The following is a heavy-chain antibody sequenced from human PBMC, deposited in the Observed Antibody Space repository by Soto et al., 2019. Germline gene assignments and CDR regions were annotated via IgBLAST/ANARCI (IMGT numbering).Heavy chain of an antibody. J-gene: IGHJ6*02. CDR3: ARDRYFESPVILGAATIYYYYGMDV. D-gene: IGHD2-15*01. CDR1: GGTFSSYA. V-gene: IGHV1-69*13. CDR2: IIPIFGTA. Sequence: ASVKVSCKASGGTFSSYAISWVRQAPGQGLEWMGGIIPIFGTANYAQKFQGRVTITADESTSTAYMELSSLRSEDTAVYYCARDRYFESPVILGAATIYYYYGMDVWGQGTTVTVSS.